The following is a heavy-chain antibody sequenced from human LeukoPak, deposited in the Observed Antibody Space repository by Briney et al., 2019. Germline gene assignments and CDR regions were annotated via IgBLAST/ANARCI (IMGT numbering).Heavy chain of an antibody. Sequence: ASVKVSCKASGYTFTGYYMHWVRQAPGQGLEWMGWINPNSGGTNYAQKFQGRVTMTRDTSISTAYMELSRLRSDDTAVYYCARGGYYDSSGYYGDYWGQGTLVTVSS. D-gene: IGHD3-22*01. CDR3: ARGGYYDSSGYYGDY. CDR1: GYTFTGYY. V-gene: IGHV1-2*02. J-gene: IGHJ4*02. CDR2: INPNSGGT.